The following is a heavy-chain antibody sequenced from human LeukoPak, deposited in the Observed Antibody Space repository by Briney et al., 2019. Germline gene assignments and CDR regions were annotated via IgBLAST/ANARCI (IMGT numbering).Heavy chain of an antibody. CDR2: ISHDGNNK. CDR3: ARASTWVPGEDSSGYYYPYAFDL. Sequence: GMSLRLSCAASGFTFSSNVMHWVRLAPGKGLQWVAGISHDGNNKYYADSVKGRFAISRDNSKNALYLQMNSLRAEDTAVYYCARASTWVPGEDSSGYYYPYAFDLWGQGTMVTVTS. V-gene: IGHV3-30*09. J-gene: IGHJ3*01. CDR1: GFTFSSNV. D-gene: IGHD3-22*01.